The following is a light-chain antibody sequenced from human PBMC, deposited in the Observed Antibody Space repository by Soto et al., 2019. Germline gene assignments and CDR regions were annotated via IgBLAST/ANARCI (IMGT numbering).Light chain of an antibody. V-gene: IGKV1-5*03. CDR3: QQRSNWLT. Sequence: DIQMTQSPSTLSASVGDRFTITCRASQTISSWLAWYQQKPGQAPKLLIYKASSLESAVPSRFSGSGSGTEFTLTISGLQPEDFAVYYCQQRSNWLTFGGGTKGDIK. CDR1: QTISSW. CDR2: KAS. J-gene: IGKJ4*01.